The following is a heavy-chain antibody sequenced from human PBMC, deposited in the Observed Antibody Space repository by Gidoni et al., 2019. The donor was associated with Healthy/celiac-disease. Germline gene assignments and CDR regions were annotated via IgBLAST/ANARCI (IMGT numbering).Heavy chain of an antibody. CDR2: ISYDGSNK. CDR3: AREIFVHYYYYGMDV. Sequence: QVQLVESGGGVVQPGRSLRLSCAASGFTFSSYAMHWVRQAPGKGLEWVAVISYDGSNKYYADSVKGRFTISRDNSKNTLYLQMNSLRAEDTAVYYCAREIFVHYYYYGMDVWGQGTTVTVSS. V-gene: IGHV3-30-3*01. CDR1: GFTFSSYA. J-gene: IGHJ6*02. D-gene: IGHD3-3*01.